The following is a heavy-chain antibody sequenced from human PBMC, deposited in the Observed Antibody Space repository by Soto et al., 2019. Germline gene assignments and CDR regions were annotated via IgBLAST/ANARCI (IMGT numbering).Heavy chain of an antibody. D-gene: IGHD3-10*01. CDR1: GITLSNYA. Sequence: QVQLVESGGGVVQPGGSLRLSCVGSGITLSNYALHWVRQTPGKGLECVAALSPDGSNKYYADSVKGRFTISRDTSKNTLYLHPNRLRAEDTALYYCARVVTMAGGLWGYYWFYPWGQVRLVDGSS. V-gene: IGHV3-30-3*01. CDR3: ARVVTMAGGLWGYYWFYP. CDR2: LSPDGSNK. J-gene: IGHJ5*02.